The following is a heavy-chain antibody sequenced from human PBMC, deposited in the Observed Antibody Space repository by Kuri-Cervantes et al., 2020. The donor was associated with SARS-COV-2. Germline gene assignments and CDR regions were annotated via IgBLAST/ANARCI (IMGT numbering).Heavy chain of an antibody. D-gene: IGHD3-3*01. J-gene: IGHJ6*03. V-gene: IGHV3-43*02. CDR2: ISGYGDTT. CDR1: GFSFDDYA. CDR3: AKARGGGPRWGSVEWLSDYYYYMDV. Sequence: GEPLKISCAASGFSFDDYAMHWVRPAPGKGLEWVSLISGYGDTTYYADSVKGRFTISRDNSRNSLYLQMTSLRTEDTALYYCAKARGGGPRWGSVEWLSDYYYYMDVWGKGTRVTSSS.